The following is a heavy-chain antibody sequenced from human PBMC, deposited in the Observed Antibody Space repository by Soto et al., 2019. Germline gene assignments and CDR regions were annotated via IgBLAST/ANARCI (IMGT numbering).Heavy chain of an antibody. D-gene: IGHD3-22*01. V-gene: IGHV3-7*01. CDR3: VRATLSWGHYYFRGLDV. Sequence: PGGSLRLSCAAPGFMFGTYWMSGVRQAPGKGLEWVANIKHDGNEKYYADSVKGRFTVSRDNVKNFLHLQMSSLRGDDTGVYFCVRATLSWGHYYFRGLDVWGQGTTVAVSS. J-gene: IGHJ6*02. CDR2: IKHDGNEK. CDR1: GFMFGTYW.